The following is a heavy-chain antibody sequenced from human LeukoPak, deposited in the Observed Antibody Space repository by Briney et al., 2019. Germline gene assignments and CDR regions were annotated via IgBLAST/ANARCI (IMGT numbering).Heavy chain of an antibody. CDR2: ISYDGGSK. CDR3: ARAVAGNTDWFDP. Sequence: GGSLRLSCAASGFTFSTYGMHWVRQAPGKGLEWVAVISYDGGSKYYPDSVKGRFTISRDNSKNTLYLQMNSLRAEDTAVYYCARAVAGNTDWFDPWGQGTLVTVSS. D-gene: IGHD6-19*01. J-gene: IGHJ5*02. CDR1: GFTFSTYG. V-gene: IGHV3-30*03.